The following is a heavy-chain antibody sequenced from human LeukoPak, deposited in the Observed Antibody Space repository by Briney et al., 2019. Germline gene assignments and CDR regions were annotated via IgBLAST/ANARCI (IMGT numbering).Heavy chain of an antibody. CDR1: GFTFSSYA. J-gene: IGHJ3*02. V-gene: IGHV3-23*01. D-gene: IGHD3-10*01. CDR3: AKSHIAVLLWFGESDDAFDI. CDR2: ISGSGGST. Sequence: PGGSLRLSCAASGFTFSSYAMSWVRQAPGKGLEWVSAISGSGGSTYYADSVKGRFTISRDNSKNTLYLQMNSLRAEDTAVYYCAKSHIAVLLWFGESDDAFDIWGQGTMVTVSS.